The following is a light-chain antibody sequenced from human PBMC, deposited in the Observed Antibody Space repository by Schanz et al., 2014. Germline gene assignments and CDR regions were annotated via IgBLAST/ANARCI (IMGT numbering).Light chain of an antibody. Sequence: DIVMTQSPLSLPVTPGEPASISCKSSQSLLHTDGQTYLYWYLQKPGQPPQLLIYLGSNRASGVPDRFSGSGSGTDFTLKISRVEAEDVGFYYCMQGLQGWTFGQGTKVEIK. CDR2: LGS. CDR3: MQGLQGWT. V-gene: IGKV2-28*01. J-gene: IGKJ1*01. CDR1: QSLLHTDGQTY.